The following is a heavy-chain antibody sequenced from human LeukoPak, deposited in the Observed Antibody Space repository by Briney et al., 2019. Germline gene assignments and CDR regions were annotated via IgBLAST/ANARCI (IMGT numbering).Heavy chain of an antibody. CDR1: GFTFSSYA. CDR2: ISYDGSNK. CDR3: AASYSSGWYGSTVDN. V-gene: IGHV3-30-3*01. J-gene: IGHJ4*02. D-gene: IGHD6-19*01. Sequence: GGPLRLSCAASGFTFSSYAMHWVRQAPGKGLEWVAVISYDGSNKYYADSVKGRFTISRDNSKNTLYLQMNSLRAEDTAVYYCAASYSSGWYGSTVDNWGQGTLVTVSS.